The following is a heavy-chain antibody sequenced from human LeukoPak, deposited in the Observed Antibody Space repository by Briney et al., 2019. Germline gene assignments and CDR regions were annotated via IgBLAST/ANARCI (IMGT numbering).Heavy chain of an antibody. CDR1: GFTFSSYS. Sequence: GGSLRLSCAASGFTFSSYSMNWVRQAPGKGLEWVSSISSSSSYIYYADSVKGRFTISRDNAENSLYLQMNSLRAEDTAVYYCARGGYSYGYPPGVYYYYYYMDVWGKGTTVTVSS. J-gene: IGHJ6*03. V-gene: IGHV3-21*01. CDR3: ARGGYSYGYPPGVYYYYYYMDV. D-gene: IGHD5-18*01. CDR2: ISSSSSYI.